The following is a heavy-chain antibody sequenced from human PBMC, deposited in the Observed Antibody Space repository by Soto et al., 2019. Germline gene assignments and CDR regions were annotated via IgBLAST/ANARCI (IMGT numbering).Heavy chain of an antibody. J-gene: IGHJ4*02. CDR2: ISAYNGNT. CDR1: GYTFTSYG. CDR3: AAGSAYSSSWYQKGEDY. Sequence: QVQLVQSGAEVKKPGASVKVSCKASGYTFTSYGIGWVRQAPGQGLEWMGWISAYNGNTNYAQKLQGRVTMTTDTSTSTAYMELRSLRSDDTAVYYCAAGSAYSSSWYQKGEDYWGEGTMVTVSS. D-gene: IGHD6-13*01. V-gene: IGHV1-18*01.